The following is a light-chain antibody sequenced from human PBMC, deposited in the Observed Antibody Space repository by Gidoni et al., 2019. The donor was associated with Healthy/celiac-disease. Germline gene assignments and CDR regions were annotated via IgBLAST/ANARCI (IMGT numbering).Light chain of an antibody. J-gene: IGKJ3*01. Sequence: DIQMTQSPSSLSASVGDRVTFTCQASQDISNYLNWYQQKPGKAPKLLIYDASNLETGVPSRFSGSGSGTDFTFTISSLQPEDIATYYCQQYDNLSLFTFGPGTKVDIK. V-gene: IGKV1-33*01. CDR2: DAS. CDR3: QQYDNLSLFT. CDR1: QDISNY.